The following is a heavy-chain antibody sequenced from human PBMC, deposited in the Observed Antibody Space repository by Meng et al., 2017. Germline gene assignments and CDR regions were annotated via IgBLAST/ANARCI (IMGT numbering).Heavy chain of an antibody. Sequence: SETLSLTCTVSGGSTSSNYWNWIRQPPGKGLEWIGYIYHSGSTSYNPSLKSRVTISVDTSKNQFSLKLSSVTAADTATYHCAREGVRGSGSYWDYWGQGTLVTVSS. J-gene: IGHJ4*02. CDR2: IYHSGST. CDR3: AREGVRGSGSYWDY. CDR1: GGSTSSNY. V-gene: IGHV4-59*01. D-gene: IGHD3-10*01.